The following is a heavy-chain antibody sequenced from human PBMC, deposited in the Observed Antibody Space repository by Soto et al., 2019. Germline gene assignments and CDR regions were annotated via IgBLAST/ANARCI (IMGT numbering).Heavy chain of an antibody. V-gene: IGHV3-49*03. Sequence: GLSLRLSCVPSGFILSTSAMSWFLQAPGKGLERVGFIRSKAYGGTTEYAASVKGRFTISRDDSKSIAYLQMNSLKTEDTDVYYCSNVVVVAATGYYGMDVWGQGTTVTVSS. CDR2: IRSKAYGGTT. CDR3: SNVVVVAATGYYGMDV. CDR1: GFILSTSA. D-gene: IGHD2-15*01. J-gene: IGHJ6*02.